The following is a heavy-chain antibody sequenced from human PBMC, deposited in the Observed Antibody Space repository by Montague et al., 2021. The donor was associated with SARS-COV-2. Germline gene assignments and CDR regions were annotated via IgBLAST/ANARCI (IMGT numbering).Heavy chain of an antibody. D-gene: IGHD6-19*01. CDR2: IFHSGIT. Sequence: SETLSLTCSVSGGSISSYYWSWIRQSPGKGLEWIGYIFHSGITDYNPSLKSRVTISVDMSKNQFSLQLSSVTAADTAVFYCARPRGIAVAGRLAFDYWGQGTLVTVSS. CDR3: ARPRGIAVAGRLAFDY. V-gene: IGHV4-59*12. J-gene: IGHJ4*02. CDR1: GGSISSYY.